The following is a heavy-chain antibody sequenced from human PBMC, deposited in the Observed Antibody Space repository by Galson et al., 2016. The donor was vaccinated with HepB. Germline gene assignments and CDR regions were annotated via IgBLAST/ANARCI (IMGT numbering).Heavy chain of an antibody. CDR3: ARSPSMSGYGYYDY. CDR1: GYTFTSYG. V-gene: IGHV1-18*01. J-gene: IGHJ4*02. Sequence: SVKVSCKASGYTFTSYGISWVRQAPGQGLEWMGWISAYNHNTHYAQNLQDRVTLTTESSTSTAYIELRSLRSDDTAVYYCARSPSMSGYGYYDYWGQGTLVTVSS. CDR2: ISAYNHNT. D-gene: IGHD2/OR15-2a*01.